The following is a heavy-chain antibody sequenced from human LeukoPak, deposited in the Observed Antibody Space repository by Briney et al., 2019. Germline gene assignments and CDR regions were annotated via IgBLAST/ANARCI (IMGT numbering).Heavy chain of an antibody. J-gene: IGHJ3*02. V-gene: IGHV4-59*08. CDR3: ARQPGRNDAFDI. Sequence: PSETLSLTCTVSGGSISSYYWSWIRQPPGKGLERIGYIYYSVSTNYNPSLKSRVTISVDTSKNQFSLKLSSVTAADTAVYYCARQPGRNDAFDIWGQGTMVTVSS. CDR1: GGSISSYY. CDR2: IYYSVST.